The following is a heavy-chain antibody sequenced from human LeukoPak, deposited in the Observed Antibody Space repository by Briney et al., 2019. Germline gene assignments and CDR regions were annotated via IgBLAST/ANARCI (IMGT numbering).Heavy chain of an antibody. D-gene: IGHD5-18*01. CDR2: IPGSDNNI. CDR1: GFTFSDYD. J-gene: IGHJ3*02. Sequence: SGGSLRLSCAASGFTFSDYDMNWIRQAPGKGLEWVSAIPGSDNNIWYADSVKGRFTITRDKAKNLVYLQMKSLRAEDTAMYYCARDRGALQRGDAFDIWGQGTMVTVSS. CDR3: ARDRGALQRGDAFDI. V-gene: IGHV3-21*06.